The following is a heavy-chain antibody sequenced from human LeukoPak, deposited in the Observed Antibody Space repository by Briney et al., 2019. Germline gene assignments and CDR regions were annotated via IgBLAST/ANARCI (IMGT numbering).Heavy chain of an antibody. CDR2: ISSSSSYI. J-gene: IGHJ4*02. CDR3: ARVAVSGYDLYYFDY. D-gene: IGHD5-12*01. V-gene: IGHV3-21*01. CDR1: GFIFSSYS. Sequence: GGSLRLSCAASGFIFSSYSMNWVRQAPGKGLEWVSSISSSSSYIYYADSVKGRFTISRDNAKNSLYLQMNSLRAEDTAVYYCARVAVSGYDLYYFDYWGQGTLVTVSS.